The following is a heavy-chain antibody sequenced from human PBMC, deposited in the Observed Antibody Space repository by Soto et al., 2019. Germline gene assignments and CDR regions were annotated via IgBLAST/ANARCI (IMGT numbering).Heavy chain of an antibody. J-gene: IGHJ6*02. CDR3: ARRFYGSGSYYSYYYYGMDV. Sequence: SETLSLTCAVYGGSFSGYYWSWIRQPPGKGLEWIGEINHSGSTNYNPSLKSRVTISVDTSKNQFSLKLSSVTAADTAVYYCARRFYGSGSYYSYYYYGMDVWGQGTTVTVSS. CDR1: GGSFSGYY. D-gene: IGHD3-10*01. CDR2: INHSGST. V-gene: IGHV4-34*01.